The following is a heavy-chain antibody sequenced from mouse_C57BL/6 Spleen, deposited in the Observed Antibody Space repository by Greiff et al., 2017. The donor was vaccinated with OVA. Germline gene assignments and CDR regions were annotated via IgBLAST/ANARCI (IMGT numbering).Heavy chain of an antibody. Sequence: EVQVVESGPELVKPGASVKISCKASGYTFTDYYMNWVKQSHGKSLEWIGDINPNNGGTSYNQKFKGKATLTVDKSSSTAYMELRSLTSEDSAVYYCAKCTEGGCFDYWGQGTTLTVAS. CDR2: INPNNGGT. J-gene: IGHJ2*01. CDR3: AKCTEGGCFDY. CDR1: GYTFTDYY. D-gene: IGHD6-5*01. V-gene: IGHV1-26*01.